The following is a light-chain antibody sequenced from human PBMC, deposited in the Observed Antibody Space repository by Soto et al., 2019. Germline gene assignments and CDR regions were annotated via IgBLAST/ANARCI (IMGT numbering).Light chain of an antibody. CDR3: SSYTSSTALYV. V-gene: IGLV2-14*01. J-gene: IGLJ1*01. CDR1: SSDVGGYNY. Sequence: QSALTQPASVSGSPGQSITISCTGTSSDVGGYNYVSWYQQHPGKAPKLMIYDVSNRPSGVSNRFSGSKSGNTASLTISGPHAEDEADYYCSSYTSSTALYVFGPGTKLTVL. CDR2: DVS.